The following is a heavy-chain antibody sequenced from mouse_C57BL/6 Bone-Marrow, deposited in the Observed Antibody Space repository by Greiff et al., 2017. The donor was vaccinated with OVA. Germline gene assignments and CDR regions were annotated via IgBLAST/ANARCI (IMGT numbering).Heavy chain of an antibody. CDR3: ARSWESWFAY. V-gene: IGHV1-5*01. J-gene: IGHJ3*01. CDR1: GYTFTSYW. Sequence: VQLQQSGTVLARPGASVKMSCKPSGYTFTSYWMHWVKQRPGQGLEWIGAIYPGNSDTSYNQKFKGKAKLTAVTSASTAYMQLSSLTSEDSAVYFCARSWESWFAYWGQGTLVTVSA. CDR2: IYPGNSDT. D-gene: IGHD4-1*01.